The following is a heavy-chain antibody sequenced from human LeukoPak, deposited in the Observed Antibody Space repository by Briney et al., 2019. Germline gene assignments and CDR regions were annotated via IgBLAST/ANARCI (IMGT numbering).Heavy chain of an antibody. Sequence: SETLSLTCTVSGGSVSDYYWSWIRQPPGKGLEWIGYFYYSGSTNYNPSLGSRVTISVDTSRTHFYLKLSSVTAADTAVYYCARSGGRDGYNFGYWGPGTLVTVSS. CDR2: FYYSGST. J-gene: IGHJ4*02. V-gene: IGHV4-59*08. D-gene: IGHD5-24*01. CDR1: GGSVSDYY. CDR3: ARSGGRDGYNFGY.